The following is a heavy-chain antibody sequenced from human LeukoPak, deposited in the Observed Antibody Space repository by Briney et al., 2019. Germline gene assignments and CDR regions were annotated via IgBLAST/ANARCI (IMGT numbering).Heavy chain of an antibody. CDR2: ISWNSGSI. CDR3: ARLGPVNKDHYIDV. J-gene: IGHJ6*03. CDR1: GFTFDDYA. Sequence: GGSLRLSCAASGFTFDDYAMHWVRQAPGKGLEWVSGISWNSGSIGYADSVKGRFTISRDNAKNSLYLQMNSLRDEDTAVYYCARLGPVNKDHYIDVGGKGTTVTISS. D-gene: IGHD7-27*01. V-gene: IGHV3-9*01.